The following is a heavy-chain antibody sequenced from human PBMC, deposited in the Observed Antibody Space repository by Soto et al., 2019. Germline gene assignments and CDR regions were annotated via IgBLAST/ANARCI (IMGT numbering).Heavy chain of an antibody. CDR1: GYTFTVYY. CDR3: ARDLTKGGGSECFGY. D-gene: IGHD2-15*01. V-gene: IGHV1-2*02. J-gene: IGHJ4*02. CDR2: INPKSGGT. Sequence: ASVKVSCKASGYTFTVYYMHWVRQAPGQGLEWMGWINPKSGGTMYPQKFQGRVTMTWDTSTSTAYMALTRLRSDDTAVYYCARDLTKGGGSECFGYRRQRTLVPVRS.